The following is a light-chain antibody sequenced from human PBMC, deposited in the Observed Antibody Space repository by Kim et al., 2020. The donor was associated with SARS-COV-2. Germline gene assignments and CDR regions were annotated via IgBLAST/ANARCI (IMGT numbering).Light chain of an antibody. CDR3: SSRDSSGDLLV. J-gene: IGLJ3*02. CDR1: SFRSYY. CDR2: AKN. V-gene: IGLV3-19*01. Sequence: SSELTQDPAVSVALGQTVRITCQGDSFRSYYVSWYQQKPGQAPVLVIYAKNNRPSGIPDRFSGSSSGNTASLTITGAQAEYEADYYCSSRDSSGDLLVFGGGTQLTIL.